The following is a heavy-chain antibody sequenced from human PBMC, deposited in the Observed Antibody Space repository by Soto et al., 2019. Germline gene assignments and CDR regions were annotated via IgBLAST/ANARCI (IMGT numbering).Heavy chain of an antibody. CDR2: ISAHNGDT. CDR1: GYSFATYG. D-gene: IGHD3-22*01. CDR3: ATEPIYYNDGSGYYPVGH. Sequence: QVQLVQSGAEVKKPGASVKVSCKASGYSFATYGFSWVRQAPGQGLECVGWISAHNGDTHYSQKFQGRVTLTTDTSTNTGYMELRSLTSDDTAVYFCATEPIYYNDGSGYYPVGHWGQGTLVTVSS. J-gene: IGHJ4*02. V-gene: IGHV1-18*04.